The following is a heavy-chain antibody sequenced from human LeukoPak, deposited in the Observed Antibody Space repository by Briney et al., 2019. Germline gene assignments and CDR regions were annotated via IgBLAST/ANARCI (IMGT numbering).Heavy chain of an antibody. CDR1: GGSISSGGYY. CDR3: ARDRGSYYFDY. CDR2: ISYSGST. V-gene: IGHV4-31*01. D-gene: IGHD1-26*01. J-gene: IGHJ4*02. Sequence: SETLSLTCTVSGGSISSGGYYWTWTRQRPGKALEWIGYISYSGSTYYNPSLKSQVTIAVDTSKNQVSLKLSSVTAADTAVYYCARDRGSYYFDYWGQGTLVTVSS.